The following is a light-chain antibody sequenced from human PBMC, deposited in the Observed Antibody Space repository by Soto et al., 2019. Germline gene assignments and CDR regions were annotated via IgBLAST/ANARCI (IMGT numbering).Light chain of an antibody. CDR2: GAS. J-gene: IGKJ3*01. Sequence: DIPMTQSPSSLSASVGDRVTISCQASQDIRNYLNWYQQKPGKTPKLLIYGASKLETGVPSRFSGGGSGTDFTFAISSLQPEDIETYYCQQYDNLAEFTFCPGTKVDIK. CDR1: QDIRNY. CDR3: QQYDNLAEFT. V-gene: IGKV1-33*01.